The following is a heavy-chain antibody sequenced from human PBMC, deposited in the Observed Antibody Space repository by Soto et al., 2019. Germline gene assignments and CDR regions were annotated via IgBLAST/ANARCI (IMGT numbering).Heavy chain of an antibody. CDR3: ARRRGRQQLVQRYYNGMDV. CDR1: GGSFSGYY. J-gene: IGHJ6*02. Sequence: QVQLQQWGAGLLKPSETLSLTCAVYGGSFSGYYWSWIRQSPGKGLEWIGEINHSGSTNYNPSLKSRVTISVDTSKNQFSLKRSSVSDADTAVYFCARRRGRQQLVQRYYNGMDVWGQGTTVTVSS. CDR2: INHSGST. D-gene: IGHD6-13*01. V-gene: IGHV4-34*02.